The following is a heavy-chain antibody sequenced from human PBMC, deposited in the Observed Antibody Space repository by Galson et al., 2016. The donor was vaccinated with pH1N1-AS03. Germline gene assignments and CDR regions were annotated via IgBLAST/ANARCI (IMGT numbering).Heavy chain of an antibody. J-gene: IGHJ6*03. CDR2: ISYDGSDK. CDR3: ARDHDFWTGYSGGYYYYIDV. CDR1: GFTFGSYA. V-gene: IGHV3-30*01. D-gene: IGHD3/OR15-3a*01. Sequence: SLRLSCAASGFTFGSYAMHWVRQAPGKGLEWVAVISYDGSDKYYVDSVKGRFTISRDNSKNTLYLQMNSLRAEDTAVYYCARDHDFWTGYSGGYYYYIDVGGKGTTVTVSS.